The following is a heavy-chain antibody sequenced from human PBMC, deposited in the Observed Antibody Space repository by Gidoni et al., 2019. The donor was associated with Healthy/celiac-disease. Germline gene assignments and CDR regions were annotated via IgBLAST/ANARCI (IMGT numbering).Heavy chain of an antibody. CDR3: ARGGERYDFWSGYHPFFDP. CDR1: VYTFTSYD. V-gene: IGHV1-8*01. Sequence: QVQLVPSGAEVKKPGASVQVSCKASVYTFTSYDINWVRPATGQGLEWMGWMNPNSGNTGYAQKCQGRVTMTRNTSISTAYMELSSLRSEDTAVYYCARGGERYDFWSGYHPFFDPWGQGTLVTVSS. CDR2: MNPNSGNT. D-gene: IGHD3-3*01. J-gene: IGHJ5*02.